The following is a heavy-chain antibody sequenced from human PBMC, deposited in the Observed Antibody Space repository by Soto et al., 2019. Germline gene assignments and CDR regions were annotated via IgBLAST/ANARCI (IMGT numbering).Heavy chain of an antibody. Sequence: GESLKISCKGSGYSFTSYWIGWVRQMPGKGLEWMGIIYPGDSDTRYSPSFQGQVTISADKSISTAYLQWSSLKASDTAMYYCARQVYYYDSSGYLGYYGMDVGGQGTTVTAP. V-gene: IGHV5-51*01. CDR2: IYPGDSDT. J-gene: IGHJ6*02. CDR3: ARQVYYYDSSGYLGYYGMDV. D-gene: IGHD3-22*01. CDR1: GYSFTSYW.